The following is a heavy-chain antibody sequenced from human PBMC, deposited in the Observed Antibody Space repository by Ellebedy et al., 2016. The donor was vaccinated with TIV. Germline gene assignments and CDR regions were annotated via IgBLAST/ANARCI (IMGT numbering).Heavy chain of an antibody. V-gene: IGHV3-23*01. CDR2: ISGSGGST. D-gene: IGHD3-10*01. CDR3: TKMSRGLIEKDT. CDR1: GFTFRKYA. J-gene: IGHJ5*02. Sequence: GESLKISCAASGFTFRKYAMSWVRQAPGLGLEWVAAISGSGGSTYYADSVKGRFTISRDNAKNTLFLQMNSLRDEDSAVYYCTKMSRGLIEKDTWGQGTLVTVSS.